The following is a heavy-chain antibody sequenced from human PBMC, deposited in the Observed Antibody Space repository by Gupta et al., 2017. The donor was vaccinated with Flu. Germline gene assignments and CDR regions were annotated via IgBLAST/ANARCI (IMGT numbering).Heavy chain of an antibody. Sequence: QVQLVESGGGVVQPGRSLRLSCAASGFSLTTYGMHWVRQAPGKGLEWVADIYYDGSNEDYAESVKGRFTISRDTSKNTLYLQMNSLRAEDTAVYYCSRDREYCSSTKCFIDYYVMDVWGQGTTVTVSS. CDR3: SRDREYCSSTKCFIDYYVMDV. V-gene: IGHV3-33*01. J-gene: IGHJ6*02. D-gene: IGHD2-2*01. CDR1: GFSLTTYG. CDR2: IYYDGSNE.